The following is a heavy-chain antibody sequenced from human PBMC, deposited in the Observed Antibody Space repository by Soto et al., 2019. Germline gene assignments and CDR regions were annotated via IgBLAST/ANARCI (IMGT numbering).Heavy chain of an antibody. V-gene: IGHV1-18*01. J-gene: IGHJ6*02. CDR3: LKSRAPPCFHCGLVD. CDR2: SSGYNGDT. D-gene: IGHD2-15*01. Sequence: QGHLVQSGAEVKKPGASVKVSCKASGYTFTRYGISWVRQAPGQVLEWMGWSSGYNGDTNYAQNLQDRVTMTIGTSTNTAYIEPRSRTSLDNCVHYSLKSRAPPCFHCGLVDWCQGTTVTVSS. CDR1: GYTFTRYG.